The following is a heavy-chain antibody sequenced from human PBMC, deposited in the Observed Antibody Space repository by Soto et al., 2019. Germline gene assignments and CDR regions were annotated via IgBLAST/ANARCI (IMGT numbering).Heavy chain of an antibody. CDR3: ARATHWVHGYSYGYGKAVFDY. Sequence: SETLSLTCTVSGGSISSYYWSWIRQPPGKGLEWIGYIYYSGSTNYNPSLKSRVTISVDTSKNQFSLKLSSVTAADTAVYYCARATHWVHGYSYGYGKAVFDYWGQGTLVTVSS. V-gene: IGHV4-59*01. D-gene: IGHD5-18*01. CDR2: IYYSGST. CDR1: GGSISSYY. J-gene: IGHJ4*02.